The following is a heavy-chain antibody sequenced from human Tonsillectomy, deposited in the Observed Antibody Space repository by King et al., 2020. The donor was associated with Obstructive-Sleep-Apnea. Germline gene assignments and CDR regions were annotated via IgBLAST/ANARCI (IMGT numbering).Heavy chain of an antibody. V-gene: IGHV3-48*04. J-gene: IGHJ4*02. D-gene: IGHD6-19*01. CDR3: ARGKGSSRYSSGPFEY. CDR1: GFTVSSYS. CDR2: IGSSSSTI. Sequence: VQLVESGGGLVQPGGSLRLSCAASGFTVSSYSMNWVRQAPGKGLEWVSYIGSSSSTIYYAYSVKGRFTISRDNAKNSLYLQMNSLRAEDTAVYYCARGKGSSRYSSGPFEYWGQGTLVIVSS.